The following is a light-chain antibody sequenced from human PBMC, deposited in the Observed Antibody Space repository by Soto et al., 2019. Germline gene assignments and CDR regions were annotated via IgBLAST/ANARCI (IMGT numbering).Light chain of an antibody. Sequence: DIQLTQSPASLSASVGDRVTITCRASQGISSYLAWYQQKPGKAPKLLIYLASTLQSGVPSRFRGSGYGTDCSLTISSLQPEDVATYYCQYLNSFPLSFGGGTKVDIK. V-gene: IGKV1-9*01. J-gene: IGKJ4*01. CDR2: LAS. CDR3: QYLNSFPLS. CDR1: QGISSY.